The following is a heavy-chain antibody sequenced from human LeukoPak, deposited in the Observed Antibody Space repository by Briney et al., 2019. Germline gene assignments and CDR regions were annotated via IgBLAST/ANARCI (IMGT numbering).Heavy chain of an antibody. D-gene: IGHD1-26*01. J-gene: IGHJ4*02. CDR1: GGSVSSGSYY. CDR3: ASQSIVGATSPFDY. CDR2: IYHSGST. V-gene: IGHV4-61*01. Sequence: TSETLSLTCTVSGGSVSSGSYYWRWIRQPPGKGLEWIGNIYHSGSTKYSPSLKSRVTISIDTSKNQFSLKLSSVTAADTAVYYCASQSIVGATSPFDYWGQGTLVTVSS.